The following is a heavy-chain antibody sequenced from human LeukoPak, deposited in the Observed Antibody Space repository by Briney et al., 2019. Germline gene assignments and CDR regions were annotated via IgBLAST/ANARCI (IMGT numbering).Heavy chain of an antibody. Sequence: PSETLSLTCAVYGGSFSGYYWSWIRQPPGKGLEWIGEINHSGSTTYNPSLKSRVTISVDTSKNQLSLKLSSVTAADTAVYYCAREGHYGGNVYYYYYYMDVWGKGTTVTVSS. D-gene: IGHD4-23*01. CDR2: INHSGST. CDR3: AREGHYGGNVYYYYYYMDV. J-gene: IGHJ6*03. CDR1: GGSFSGYY. V-gene: IGHV4-34*01.